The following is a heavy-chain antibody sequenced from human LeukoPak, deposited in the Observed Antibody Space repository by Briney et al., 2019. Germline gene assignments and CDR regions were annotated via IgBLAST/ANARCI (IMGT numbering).Heavy chain of an antibody. CDR2: MNPNSGNT. Sequence: ASVKVSCKASGYTFTSYDINWVRQATGQGPEWMGWMNPNSGNTGYAQKFQGRVTMTRNTSISTAYMELSSLRSEDTAVYYCARGLRGDYVLDYWGQGTLVTVSS. J-gene: IGHJ4*02. CDR1: GYTFTSYD. D-gene: IGHD4-17*01. V-gene: IGHV1-8*01. CDR3: ARGLRGDYVLDY.